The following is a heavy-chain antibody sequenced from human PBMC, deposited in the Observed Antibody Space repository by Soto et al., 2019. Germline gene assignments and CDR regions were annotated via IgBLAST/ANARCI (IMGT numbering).Heavy chain of an antibody. CDR1: GFSLRTTGVG. CDR2: IYWNDDK. V-gene: IGHV2-5*01. Sequence: QITLKESGPTLVEPTQTLTLTCTYSGFSLRTTGVGVGWIRQPPGKALEWLGIIYWNDDKRYSPSLKNRFTLTGDTAKRKVVLTMAKMDPVDTGTYSCADTWGWSVGYWGQGTLVIVSS. CDR3: ADTWGWSVGY. J-gene: IGHJ4*02. D-gene: IGHD3-16*01.